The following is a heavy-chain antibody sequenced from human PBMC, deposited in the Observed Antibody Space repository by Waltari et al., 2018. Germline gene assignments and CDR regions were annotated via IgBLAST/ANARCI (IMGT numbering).Heavy chain of an antibody. CDR2: MNHNSGNT. V-gene: IGHV1-8*01. CDR1: GYTFTSYD. CDR3: ARGMTTEVDY. D-gene: IGHD4-17*01. J-gene: IGHJ4*02. Sequence: QVQLVQSGAEVTKPGASVTVSCTASGYTFTSYDITWVRQATGQGLEWMGWMNHNSGNTGYAQKFQGRVTMTRNTSISTAYMELSSLRSEDTAVYYCARGMTTEVDYWGQGTLVTVSS.